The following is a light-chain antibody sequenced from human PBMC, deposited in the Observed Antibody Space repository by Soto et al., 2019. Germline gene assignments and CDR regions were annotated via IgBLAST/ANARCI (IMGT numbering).Light chain of an antibody. Sequence: EIVLTQSPVTLSLSPGDRATLSCRASQSVNSNYLAWYQRKPGQAPRLLIYGASNRATDIPYRFSASGSGTDFTLTITRLEAEDFAVYYCQQYDSTPPTFGQGTKVEVK. V-gene: IGKV3-20*01. CDR1: QSVNSNY. J-gene: IGKJ1*01. CDR3: QQYDSTPPT. CDR2: GAS.